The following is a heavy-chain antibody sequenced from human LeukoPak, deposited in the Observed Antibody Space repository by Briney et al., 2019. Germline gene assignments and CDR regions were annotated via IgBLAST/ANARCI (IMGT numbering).Heavy chain of an antibody. CDR1: GYSISSGYY. CDR3: ARAPIQYHFDY. Sequence: PSETLSLTCTVSGYSISSGYYWGWIRQPPGKGLEWIGSIYHTGSTYYNPSLKSRVTISVDTSKNQFSLKLSSVTAADTAVYYCARAPIQYHFDYWGQGTLVTASS. J-gene: IGHJ4*02. V-gene: IGHV4-38-2*02. CDR2: IYHTGST. D-gene: IGHD4-11*01.